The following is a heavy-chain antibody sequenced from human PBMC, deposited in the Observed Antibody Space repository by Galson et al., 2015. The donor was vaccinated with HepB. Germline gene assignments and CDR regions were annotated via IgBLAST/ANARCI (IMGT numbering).Heavy chain of an antibody. J-gene: IGHJ4*02. CDR3: ARGGGYSYGTL. Sequence: SLRLSCAASGFTFSSYSMNWVRQAPGKGLEWVSYISSSSTIYYADSVKGRFTISRDNAKNSLYLQMNSLRAEDTAVYYCARGGGYSYGTLWGQGTLVTVSS. D-gene: IGHD5-18*01. CDR2: ISSSSTI. V-gene: IGHV3-48*01. CDR1: GFTFSSYS.